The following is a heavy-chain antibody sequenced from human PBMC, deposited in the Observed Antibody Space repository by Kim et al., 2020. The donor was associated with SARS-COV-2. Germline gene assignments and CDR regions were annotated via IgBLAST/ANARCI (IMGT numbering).Heavy chain of an antibody. CDR1: GGTFSSYA. CDR2: IIPILGIA. Sequence: SVKVSCKASGGTFSSYAISWVRQAPGQGLEWMGRIIPILGIANYAQRFQGRVTIIAEKFTSTAYMELSSLRSEDTAVYYCAREVYSSASVRRVGFLGYW. CDR3: AREVYSSASVRRVGFLGYW. J-gene: IGHJ2*01. V-gene: IGHV1-69*04. D-gene: IGHD6-6*01.